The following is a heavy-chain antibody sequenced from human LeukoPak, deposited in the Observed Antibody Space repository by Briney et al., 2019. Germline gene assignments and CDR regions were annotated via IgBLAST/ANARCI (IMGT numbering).Heavy chain of an antibody. D-gene: IGHD5-12*01. CDR2: IIPIFGTA. Sequence: RASVKVSCKASGYTFTSYGISWVRQAPGQGLEWMGGIIPIFGTANYAQKFQGRVTITADESTSTAYMELSSLRSEDTAVYYCAREGIVATMDQNRGYYYYGMDVWGQGTTVTVSS. J-gene: IGHJ6*02. CDR1: GYTFTSYG. CDR3: AREGIVATMDQNRGYYYYGMDV. V-gene: IGHV1-69*13.